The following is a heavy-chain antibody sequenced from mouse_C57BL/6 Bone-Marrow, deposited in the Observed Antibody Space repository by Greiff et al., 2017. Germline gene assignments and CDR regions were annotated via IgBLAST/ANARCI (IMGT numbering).Heavy chain of an antibody. Sequence: VKLQESGAELVRPGASVTLSCKASGYTFTDYEMHWVKQTPVHGLEWIGAIDPETGGTAYNQKFKGKAILTADKSSSTAYMELRSLTSEDSAVYYCTRKESPYWGQGTTLTVSS. J-gene: IGHJ2*01. V-gene: IGHV1-15*01. CDR2: IDPETGGT. CDR1: GYTFTDYE. CDR3: TRKESPY.